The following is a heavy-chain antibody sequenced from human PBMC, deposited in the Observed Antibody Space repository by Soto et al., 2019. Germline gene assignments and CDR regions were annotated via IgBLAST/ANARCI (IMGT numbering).Heavy chain of an antibody. J-gene: IGHJ4*02. Sequence: SETLSLTCAVSGGSISSGGYSWSWIWQPPGKGLEWIGYIYHSGSTYYNPSLKSRVTISVDRSKNQFSLKLSSVTAADTAVYYCARVRGYSYGLFDYWGQGTLVTVSS. V-gene: IGHV4-30-2*01. D-gene: IGHD5-18*01. CDR1: GGSISSGGYS. CDR3: ARVRGYSYGLFDY. CDR2: IYHSGST.